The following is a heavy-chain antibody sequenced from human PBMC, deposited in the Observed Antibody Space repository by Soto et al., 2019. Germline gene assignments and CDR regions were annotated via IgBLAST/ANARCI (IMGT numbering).Heavy chain of an antibody. CDR2: IYYSGST. CDR3: AREPKKVGATGHYFDY. CDR1: GGSISSGGYY. Sequence: QVQLQESGPGLVKPSQTLSLTCTVSGGSISSGGYYWSWIRQHPGKGLEWIGYIYYSGSTYYNPSLKSRVTISVDTSKNQFSLKLSSVTAADTVVYYCAREPKKVGATGHYFDYWGQGTLVTVSS. J-gene: IGHJ4*02. D-gene: IGHD1-26*01. V-gene: IGHV4-31*03.